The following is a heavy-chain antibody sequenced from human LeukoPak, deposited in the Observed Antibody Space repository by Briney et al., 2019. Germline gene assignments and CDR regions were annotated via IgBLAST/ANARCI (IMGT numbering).Heavy chain of an antibody. V-gene: IGHV3-21*01. CDR3: AXXXXXYDFWSGYYTPYYYYMDV. D-gene: IGHD3-3*01. Sequence: GGSLRLSCAASGFTFSSYSMNWVRQAPGKGLEWVSSISSSSSYIYYADSVKGRFTISRDNAKNSLYLQMNSLRAEDTAVYYCAXXXXXYDFWSGYYTPYYYYMDVWGKGTTVTVSS. CDR1: GFTFSSYS. CDR2: ISSSSSYI. J-gene: IGHJ6*03.